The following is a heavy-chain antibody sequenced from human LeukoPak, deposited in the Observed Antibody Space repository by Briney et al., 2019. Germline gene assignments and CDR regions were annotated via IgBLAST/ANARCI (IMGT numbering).Heavy chain of an antibody. J-gene: IGHJ5*02. V-gene: IGHV4-34*01. D-gene: IGHD2-2*01. CDR2: INHGGST. Sequence: SETLSLICAVYGGSFSGYYWSWIGQLPGKGLEWIGEINHGGSTNYNPSVKSRVTISVDMSKNQFSLKLSSVTAADTAVYYCARTSCTSTRCRGYYSPAPWGQPTPVTVPS. CDR1: GGSFSGYY. CDR3: ARTSCTSTRCRGYYSPAP.